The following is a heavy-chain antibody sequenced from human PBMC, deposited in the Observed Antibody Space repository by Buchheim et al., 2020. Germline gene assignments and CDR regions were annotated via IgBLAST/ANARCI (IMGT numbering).Heavy chain of an antibody. CDR1: GFMFSTYW. CDR2: IKQDGSEK. J-gene: IGHJ6*02. D-gene: IGHD4-11*01. CDR3: VRASSTVRAYYYGMDV. Sequence: EVQLVESGGVLVQPGGSLRLSCAASGFMFSTYWMSWFRQAPGKGLEWVANIKQDGSEKNYVDSVEGRFTISRDNAKNSLDLQMNSLRVEDTGVYFCVRASSTVRAYYYGMDVWGQGTT. V-gene: IGHV3-7*04.